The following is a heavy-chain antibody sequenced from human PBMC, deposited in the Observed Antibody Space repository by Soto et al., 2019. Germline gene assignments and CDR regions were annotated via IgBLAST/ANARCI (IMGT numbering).Heavy chain of an antibody. Sequence: WTWIRQTPGKGLEWIGEINHSGSTNYNPSLKSRDSISADTSKKQFSLNLTSVTAADTAVYYCARGECSSNYCFTRWALDIWGQGTVVTVSS. V-gene: IGHV4-34*01. CDR3: ARGECSSNYCFTRWALDI. CDR2: INHSGST. J-gene: IGHJ3*02. D-gene: IGHD2-2*01.